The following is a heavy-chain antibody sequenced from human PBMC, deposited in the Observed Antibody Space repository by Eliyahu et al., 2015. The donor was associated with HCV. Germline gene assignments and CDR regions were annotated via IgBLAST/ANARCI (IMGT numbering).Heavy chain of an antibody. Sequence: QVQLQQWGAGLLKPSETLSLTYAVYGGSFIGYYWTWIRQPPGKGLEWIGEINHSGSTNYNPSLKSRVTISVDTSKNQFSLKLNSVTAADTAMYYCAREYYDILTGPPRWFDPWGQGTLVTVSS. V-gene: IGHV4-34*01. CDR1: GGSFIGYY. D-gene: IGHD3-9*01. CDR3: AREYYDILTGPPRWFDP. J-gene: IGHJ5*02. CDR2: INHSGST.